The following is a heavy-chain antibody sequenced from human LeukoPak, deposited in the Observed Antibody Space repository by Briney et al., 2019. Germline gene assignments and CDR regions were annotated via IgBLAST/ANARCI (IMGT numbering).Heavy chain of an antibody. Sequence: SETLSLTCSVTGGSISGYYWSWIRQPAGKGLEWIGRIFITGKTTYNPSLESRVTISVDKSKNQFSLKLNSVSATDTAVYYCARSPAGNSFDVWGQGTVVTVSS. J-gene: IGHJ3*01. CDR2: IFITGKT. D-gene: IGHD2/OR15-2a*01. CDR3: ARSPAGNSFDV. CDR1: GGSISGYY. V-gene: IGHV4-4*07.